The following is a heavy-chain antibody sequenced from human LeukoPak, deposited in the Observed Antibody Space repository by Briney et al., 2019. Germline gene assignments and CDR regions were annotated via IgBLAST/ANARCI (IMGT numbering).Heavy chain of an antibody. Sequence: GGSLRLSCAASGFTFSSYSMNWVRQAPGKGLGWVSSISSSSSYIYYADSVKGRFTISRDNAKNSLYLQMNSLRAEDTAVYYCARDVPRSSGSYYNYWGQGTLVTVSS. D-gene: IGHD3-10*01. CDR3: ARDVPRSSGSYYNY. J-gene: IGHJ4*02. CDR1: GFTFSSYS. CDR2: ISSSSSYI. V-gene: IGHV3-21*01.